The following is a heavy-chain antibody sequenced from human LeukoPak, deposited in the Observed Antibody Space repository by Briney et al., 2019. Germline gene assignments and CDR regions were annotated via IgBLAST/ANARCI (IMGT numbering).Heavy chain of an antibody. CDR2: INPNSGGT. CDR1: GYTFTGYY. CDR3: ARARITFGGVIAQT. J-gene: IGHJ5*02. D-gene: IGHD3-16*02. Sequence: ASVKVSCKASGYTFTGYYMHWVRQAPGQGLEWMERINPNSGGTNYAQKFQGRVTMTRDTSISTAYMELSRLRSDDTAVYYCARARITFGGVIAQTWGQGTLVTVSS. V-gene: IGHV1-2*06.